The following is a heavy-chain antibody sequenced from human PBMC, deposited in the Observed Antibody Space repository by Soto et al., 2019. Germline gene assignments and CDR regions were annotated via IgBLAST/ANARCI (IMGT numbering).Heavy chain of an antibody. Sequence: PSETLSLTCAVYGGSFSGYYWSWIRQPPGKGLEWIGEINHSGSTNYNPSLKSRVTISVDTSKNQFSLKLSSVTAADTAVYYCARAKRGAVAGKKYYYYGMDVWGQGXTVTVSS. V-gene: IGHV4-34*01. J-gene: IGHJ6*02. CDR3: ARAKRGAVAGKKYYYYGMDV. D-gene: IGHD6-19*01. CDR2: INHSGST. CDR1: GGSFSGYY.